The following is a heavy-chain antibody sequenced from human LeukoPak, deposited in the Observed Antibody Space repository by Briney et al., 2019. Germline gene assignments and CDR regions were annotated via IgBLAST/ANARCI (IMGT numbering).Heavy chain of an antibody. CDR3: ARSPWSSYFDY. D-gene: IGHD5/OR15-5a*01. J-gene: IGHJ4*02. Sequence: SETLSLTCAVHGGSFSGYYWSWIRQPPGKGLEWIGEINHSGSTNYNPSLKSRVTISVDTSKNQFSLKLSSVTAADTAVYYCARSPWSSYFDYWGQGTLVTVSS. V-gene: IGHV4-34*01. CDR2: INHSGST. CDR1: GGSFSGYY.